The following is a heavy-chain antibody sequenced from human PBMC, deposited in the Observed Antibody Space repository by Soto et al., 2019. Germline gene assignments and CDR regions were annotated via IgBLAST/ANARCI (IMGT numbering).Heavy chain of an antibody. V-gene: IGHV3-23*01. Sequence: GGSLRLSCAASGFTFSSYAMSWVRQAPGKGLEWVSAISGSGGSTYYADSVKGRFTISRDNSKNTLYLQMNSLRAEDTAVYYCAKDSWPYYYGSGSMFDPWGQGTLVTVSS. CDR3: AKDSWPYYYGSGSMFDP. CDR1: GFTFSSYA. CDR2: ISGSGGST. J-gene: IGHJ5*02. D-gene: IGHD3-10*01.